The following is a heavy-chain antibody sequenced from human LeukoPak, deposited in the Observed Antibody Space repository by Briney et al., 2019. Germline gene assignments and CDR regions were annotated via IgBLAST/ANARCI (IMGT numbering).Heavy chain of an antibody. CDR3: ATTGSTGTSRPFDY. J-gene: IGHJ4*02. CDR2: FDPEDGET. Sequence: ASVKVSCKVSGYTLTELSMHWVRQAPGKGLEWMGGFDPEDGETIYAQKFQGRVTMTEDTSTDTAYMELSSLRSEDTAVYYCATTGSTGTSRPFDYWGQGTLVTVSS. CDR1: GYTLTELS. V-gene: IGHV1-24*01. D-gene: IGHD1-7*01.